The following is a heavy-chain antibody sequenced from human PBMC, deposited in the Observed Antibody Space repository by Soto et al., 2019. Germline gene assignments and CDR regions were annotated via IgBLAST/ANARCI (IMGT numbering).Heavy chain of an antibody. J-gene: IGHJ4*02. D-gene: IGHD6-19*01. CDR3: GKERRGSGWSVCNF. V-gene: IGHV3-23*01. CDR2: ISGSGDSA. Sequence: VGSLRLSCTASGFPFSHYAMNWVRQGPGTRLEWVADISGSGDSARYADSVRGRFTISRDNSRDTLYLQMNSLRVDDTAVYYCGKERRGSGWSVCNFWGQGALVTVSS. CDR1: GFPFSHYA.